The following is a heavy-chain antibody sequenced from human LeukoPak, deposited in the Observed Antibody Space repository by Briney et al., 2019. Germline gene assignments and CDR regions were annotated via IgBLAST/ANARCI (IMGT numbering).Heavy chain of an antibody. CDR1: GVSFSSYY. CDR3: ARVPDYGGNSDYFDY. V-gene: IGHV4-59*10. Sequence: KPSETLSLTCAVYGVSFSSYYWSWIRQPAGKGLEWIGRIYTSGGTNYNPSLKSRVTMSVDTSKNQFSLKLSSVTAADTAVYYCARVPDYGGNSDYFDYWGQGTLVTVSS. J-gene: IGHJ4*02. D-gene: IGHD4-23*01. CDR2: IYTSGGT.